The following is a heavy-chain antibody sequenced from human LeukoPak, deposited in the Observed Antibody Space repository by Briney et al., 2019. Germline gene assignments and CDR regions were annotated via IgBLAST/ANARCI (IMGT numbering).Heavy chain of an antibody. V-gene: IGHV3-74*03. CDR3: ARDRVGENAFDI. CDR1: GITFSSYW. Sequence: SGGSLSLSCAASGITFSSYWMHWVGQAPGKGLVWVSGINSDGSSTMYADAVKGRFTISRDNAKNALYLQMNSLRAEDTAVYYCARDRVGENAFDIWGQGTMVTVSS. D-gene: IGHD3-10*01. CDR2: INSDGSST. J-gene: IGHJ3*02.